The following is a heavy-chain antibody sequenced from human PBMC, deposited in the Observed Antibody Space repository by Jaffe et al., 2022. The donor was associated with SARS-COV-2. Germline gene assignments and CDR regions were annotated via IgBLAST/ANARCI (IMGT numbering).Heavy chain of an antibody. V-gene: IGHV3-23*01. D-gene: IGHD3-22*01. J-gene: IGHJ3*02. Sequence: EVQLLESGGGLVQPGGSLRLSCAASGFTFSSYAMSWVRQAPGKGLEWVSAISGSGGSTYYADSVKGRFTISRDNSKNTLYLQMNSLRAEDTAVYYCAKDLADSDDSSGYYWVNAFDIWGQGTMVTVSS. CDR2: ISGSGGST. CDR1: GFTFSSYA. CDR3: AKDLADSDDSSGYYWVNAFDI.